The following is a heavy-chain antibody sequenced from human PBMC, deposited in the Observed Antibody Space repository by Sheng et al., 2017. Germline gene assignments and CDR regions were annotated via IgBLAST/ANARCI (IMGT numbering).Heavy chain of an antibody. CDR1: GFTFSDYY. CDR2: ISSSSSYT. Sequence: QVQLVESGGGLVKPGGSLRLSCAASGFTFSDYYMSWIRQAPGKGLEWVSYISSSSSYTNYADSVKGRFTISRDNAKNSLYLQMNSLRAEDTAVYYCARSPTNWNYAPYFDYWGQGTLVTVSS. CDR3: ARSPTNWNYAPYFDY. V-gene: IGHV3-11*05. J-gene: IGHJ4*02. D-gene: IGHD1-7*01.